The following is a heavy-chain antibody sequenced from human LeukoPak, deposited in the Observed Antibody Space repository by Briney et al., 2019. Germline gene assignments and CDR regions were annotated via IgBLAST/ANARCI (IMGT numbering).Heavy chain of an antibody. CDR2: ISSSGSTV. CDR1: GFTFSSYE. Sequence: GGSLRLSCAASGFTFSSYEMNWVRQAPGKGLEWVSYISSSGSTVYYADSVKGRLTISRDNAKNSLYLQMNSLRAEDTAVYYCAELGITMIGGVWGKGTTVTISS. V-gene: IGHV3-48*03. D-gene: IGHD3-10*02. CDR3: AELGITMIGGV. J-gene: IGHJ6*04.